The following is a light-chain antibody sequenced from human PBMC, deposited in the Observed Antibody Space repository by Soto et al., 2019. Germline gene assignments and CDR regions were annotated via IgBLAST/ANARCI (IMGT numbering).Light chain of an antibody. Sequence: ALTQPASVSGSPGQSISISCTGTTSDVGRYNYVSWYQQHPGEAPKLMIYDVSYRPSWVSNRFSGSKSSITAFLTISGLQAEDEADYYCNSFTTSSTYVFGTGTKVTVL. J-gene: IGLJ1*01. CDR2: DVS. CDR1: TSDVGRYNY. CDR3: NSFTTSSTYV. V-gene: IGLV2-14*03.